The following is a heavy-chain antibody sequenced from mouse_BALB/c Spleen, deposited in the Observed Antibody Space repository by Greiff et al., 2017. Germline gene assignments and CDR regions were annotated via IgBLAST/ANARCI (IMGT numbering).Heavy chain of an antibody. J-gene: IGHJ1*01. CDR2: ISSGSSTI. CDR1: GFTFSSFG. Sequence: EVKLMESGGGLVQPGGSRKLSCAASGFTFSSFGMHWVRQAPEKGLEWVAYISSGSSTIYYADTVKGRFTISRDNPKNTLFLQMTSLRSEDTAMYYCARSGGNYVGWYFDVWGAGTTVTVSS. D-gene: IGHD2-1*01. V-gene: IGHV5-17*02. CDR3: ARSGGNYVGWYFDV.